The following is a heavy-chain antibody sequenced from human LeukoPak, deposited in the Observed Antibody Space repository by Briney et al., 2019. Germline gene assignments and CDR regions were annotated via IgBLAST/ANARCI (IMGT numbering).Heavy chain of an antibody. CDR3: ARGGSPVGATNDY. Sequence: SETLSLTCAAYGGSFSGYYWSWIRQPPGQGLEWIGEINHSGSTNYNPSLKSRVTISVDTSKNQFSLKLSSVTATYTAVYYCARGGSPVGATNDYWGQGTLVTVSS. CDR1: GGSFSGYY. J-gene: IGHJ4*02. D-gene: IGHD1-26*01. CDR2: INHSGST. V-gene: IGHV4-34*01.